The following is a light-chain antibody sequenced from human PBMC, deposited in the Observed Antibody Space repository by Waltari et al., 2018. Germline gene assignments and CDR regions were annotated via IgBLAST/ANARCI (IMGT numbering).Light chain of an antibody. CDR3: CSYAGSYTWV. CDR2: DVS. J-gene: IGLJ3*02. V-gene: IGLV2-11*01. CDR1: SRDVGGYHY. Sequence: HSALTQPRSVSGSPGQSVPISCTGTSRDVGGYHYVSWYQQHPGKAPKLMIYDVSKRPSGVPDRFSGSKSGNTASLTISGLQAEDEADYYCCSYAGSYTWVFGGGTKLTVL.